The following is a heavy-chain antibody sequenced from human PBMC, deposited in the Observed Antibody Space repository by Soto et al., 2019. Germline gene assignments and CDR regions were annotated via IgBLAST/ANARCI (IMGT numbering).Heavy chain of an antibody. CDR1: RFTFSSYA. CDR3: ERAAAYFYHYYYAMDV. D-gene: IGHD6-13*01. J-gene: IGHJ6*02. Sequence: QVQLVESGGGVVQPGKSLRLSCAASRFTFSSYAMDWVRQAPGKGLEWVAVISHDGSEKYYGDSVKGLFTIPRDNPKNTVYLQMNSLRPEDTAVYYCERAAAYFYHYYYAMDVWGQGTAVTVSS. V-gene: IGHV3-30-3*01. CDR2: ISHDGSEK.